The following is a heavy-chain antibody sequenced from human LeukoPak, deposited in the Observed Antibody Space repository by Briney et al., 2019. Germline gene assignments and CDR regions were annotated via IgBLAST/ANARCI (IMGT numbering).Heavy chain of an antibody. CDR3: ARDYYGSGSYYRYSWFDP. V-gene: IGHV3-53*01. CDR2: IYSGGST. J-gene: IGHJ5*02. Sequence: GGSLRLSCAASGFTVSSNYMSWVRQAPGKGLEWVSVIYSGGSTYYADSVKGRFTISRDNSKNTLYLQMNSLRAEDTAVYYCARDYYGSGSYYRYSWFDPWGQGTLVTVSS. D-gene: IGHD3-10*01. CDR1: GFTVSSNY.